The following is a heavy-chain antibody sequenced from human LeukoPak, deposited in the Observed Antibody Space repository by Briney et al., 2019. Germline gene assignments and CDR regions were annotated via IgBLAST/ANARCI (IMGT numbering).Heavy chain of an antibody. Sequence: GGSLRLSCAASGFTLTNYGMHWVRLAPGKGLEWVAGIWYDGSKKYYADSVKGRFSISRDESKNTLYLQINSLRAEDTALYYCAKPSVSGNYPYYFDYWGQGTLVTVSS. D-gene: IGHD1-26*01. CDR2: IWYDGSKK. V-gene: IGHV3-33*03. J-gene: IGHJ4*02. CDR3: AKPSVSGNYPYYFDY. CDR1: GFTLTNYG.